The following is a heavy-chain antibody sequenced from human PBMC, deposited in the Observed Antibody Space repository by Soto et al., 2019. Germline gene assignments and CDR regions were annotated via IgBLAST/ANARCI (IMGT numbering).Heavy chain of an antibody. Sequence: EVQLLESGGGLVQPGGSLRLSCAASGFTFSHFAMSWVRQAPGKGLEWVSTLSGGDDSTYYADSVKDRFTISRDNSKNTLYLQLKSLRAEDTAVYYCAKKDHYGSGTYVSYFDYWGQGTLVTVSS. CDR3: AKKDHYGSGTYVSYFDY. CDR2: LSGGDDST. D-gene: IGHD3-10*01. V-gene: IGHV3-23*01. J-gene: IGHJ4*02. CDR1: GFTFSHFA.